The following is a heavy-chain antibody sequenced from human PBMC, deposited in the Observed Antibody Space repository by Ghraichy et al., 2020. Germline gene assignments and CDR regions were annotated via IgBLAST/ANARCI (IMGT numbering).Heavy chain of an antibody. CDR1: GDSVSSNSAA. V-gene: IGHV6-1*01. CDR2: TYYRSKWYN. CDR3: ARVRKGYSGYDYYYYGMDV. D-gene: IGHD5-12*01. J-gene: IGHJ6*02. Sequence: TLSLTCAISGDSVSSNSAAWNWIRQSPSRGLEWLGRTYYRSKWYNDYAVSVKSRITINPDTSKNQFSLQLNSVTPEDTAVYYCARVRKGYSGYDYYYYGMDVWGQGTTVTVSS.